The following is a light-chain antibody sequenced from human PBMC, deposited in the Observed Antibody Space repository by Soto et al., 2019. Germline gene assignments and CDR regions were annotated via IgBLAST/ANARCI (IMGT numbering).Light chain of an antibody. J-gene: IGKJ5*01. Sequence: IALTQSTFSLSLLPGETATLSCRASQSVSSTYLAWYQQKPGQAPRLLIYGASSRATGIPDRFSGSGSGADFTLTISRLEPEDFAVYYCQQYGSSHTFGQGTRLEIK. V-gene: IGKV3-20*01. CDR2: GAS. CDR3: QQYGSSHT. CDR1: QSVSSTY.